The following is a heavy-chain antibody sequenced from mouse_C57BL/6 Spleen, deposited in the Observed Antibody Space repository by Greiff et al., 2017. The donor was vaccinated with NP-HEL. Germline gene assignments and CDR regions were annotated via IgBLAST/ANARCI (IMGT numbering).Heavy chain of an antibody. J-gene: IGHJ1*01. CDR1: GYTFTSYW. Sequence: QVQLQQPGAELVKPGASVKLSCKASGYTFTSYWMQWVKQRPGQGLEWIGEIDPSDSYTNYSQKFKGKATLTVDTSSGTAYMPLSSLTSEDSAVYDCARSNDGYCEVGGPGTTVTVSS. CDR3: ARSNDGYCEV. CDR2: IDPSDSYT. D-gene: IGHD2-3*01. V-gene: IGHV1-50*01.